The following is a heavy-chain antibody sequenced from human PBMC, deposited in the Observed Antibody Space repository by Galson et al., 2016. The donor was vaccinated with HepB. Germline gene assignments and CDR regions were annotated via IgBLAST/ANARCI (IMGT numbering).Heavy chain of an antibody. D-gene: IGHD1-1*01. CDR3: AKDIHYWSFDY. CDR2: IRTSDSYT. V-gene: IGHV3-23*01. J-gene: IGHJ4*02. Sequence: SLRLSCAVSGFTYGRCVMAWVRQAPGKGLEWVSTIRTSDSYTHYADSVKGRFSISRDASKNTLYLQMDNLRAEDTAKYYCAKDIHYWSFDYWGQGALVTVSS. CDR1: GFTYGRCV.